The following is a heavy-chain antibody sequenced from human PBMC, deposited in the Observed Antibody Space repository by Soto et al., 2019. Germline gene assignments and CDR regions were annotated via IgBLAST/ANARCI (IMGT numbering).Heavy chain of an antibody. Sequence: QVQLVQSGAEVKKPGSSVKVSCKASGGTFSSYAISWVRQAPGQGLEWMGGTIPIFGTANYAQKFQGRVTITADKSTSTAYMELSSMRSEDTAVYYCATPHANIVVVPAAIGRHYGMDVWGQGTTVTVSS. J-gene: IGHJ6*02. D-gene: IGHD2-2*01. CDR1: GGTFSSYA. CDR2: TIPIFGTA. V-gene: IGHV1-69*06. CDR3: ATPHANIVVVPAAIGRHYGMDV.